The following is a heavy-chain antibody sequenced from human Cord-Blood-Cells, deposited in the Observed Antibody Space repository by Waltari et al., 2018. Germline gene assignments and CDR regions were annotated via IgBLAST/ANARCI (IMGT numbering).Heavy chain of an antibody. CDR3: AKDRGELGYSGYDPSFDY. CDR2: IWYDGSNK. J-gene: IGHJ4*02. CDR1: GFTFSSHG. D-gene: IGHD5-12*01. Sequence: QVQLVESGGGVVQPGRSLRLSCAASGFTFSSHGMPWVRQAPGKGLEWVAVIWYDGSNKYYADSVKGRFTISRDNSKNTLYLQMNSLRAEDTAMYYCAKDRGELGYSGYDPSFDYWGQGTLVTVSS. V-gene: IGHV3-30*18.